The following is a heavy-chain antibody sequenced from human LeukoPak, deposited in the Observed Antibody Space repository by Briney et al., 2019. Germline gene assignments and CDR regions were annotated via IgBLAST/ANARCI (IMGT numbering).Heavy chain of an antibody. CDR1: GFTFGDYA. CDR3: ASHRSLAAAGRGWGYYYYMDV. J-gene: IGHJ6*03. Sequence: PGGSLRLSCAASGFTFGDYAMHWVRQAPGKGLEWVSAISGSGGSTYYADSVKGRFTISRDNSKNTLYLQMNSLRAEDTAVYYCASHRSLAAAGRGWGYYYYMDVWGKGTTVTVSS. V-gene: IGHV3-23*01. D-gene: IGHD6-13*01. CDR2: ISGSGGST.